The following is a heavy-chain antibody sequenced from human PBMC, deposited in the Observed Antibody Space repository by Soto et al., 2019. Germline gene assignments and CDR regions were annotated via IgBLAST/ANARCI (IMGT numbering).Heavy chain of an antibody. D-gene: IGHD4-17*01. J-gene: IGHJ6*02. CDR1: GYSFSSYW. CDR3: ARFVVWHYGGKGGGYYRMDV. V-gene: IGHV5-51*01. CDR2: IYPGDSDI. Sequence: GESLKISWKGSGYSFSSYWIAWVRQVPGKGLELMGVIYPGDSDIRYSPSFQGQVTISADKSISTAYLQWSSLKASDTAMYYYARFVVWHYGGKGGGYYRMDVSTQGTTVLVSS.